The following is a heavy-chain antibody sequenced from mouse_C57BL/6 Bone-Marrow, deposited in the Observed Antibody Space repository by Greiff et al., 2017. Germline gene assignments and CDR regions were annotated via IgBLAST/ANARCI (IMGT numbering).Heavy chain of an antibody. Sequence: EVQRVESGGGLVQPGGSMKLSCAASGFTFSDAWMDWVRQSPEKGLEWVAEIRNKANNHATYYAESVKGRFTISRDDFKSSVYLQMNSLRAEDTGIYYCTITTANYFDYWGQGTTLTVSS. CDR3: TITTANYFDY. D-gene: IGHD1-2*01. V-gene: IGHV6-6*01. CDR1: GFTFSDAW. J-gene: IGHJ2*01. CDR2: IRNKANNHAT.